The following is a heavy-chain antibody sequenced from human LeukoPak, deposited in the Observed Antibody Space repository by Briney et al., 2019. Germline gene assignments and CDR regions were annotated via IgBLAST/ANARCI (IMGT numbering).Heavy chain of an antibody. J-gene: IGHJ6*03. V-gene: IGHV3-7*01. D-gene: IGHD6-19*01. CDR2: IKQDGSEK. CDR1: GFTFSSYW. CDR3: ARQDSSGWYNYYYYMDV. Sequence: GGSLRLSCAASGFTFSSYWMSWVRQAPGKGLEWVANIKQDGSEKYYVDSVKGRFTISRDNAKNSLYLQMNSLRAEDTAVYYCARQDSSGWYNYYYYMDVWGKGTTAAVSS.